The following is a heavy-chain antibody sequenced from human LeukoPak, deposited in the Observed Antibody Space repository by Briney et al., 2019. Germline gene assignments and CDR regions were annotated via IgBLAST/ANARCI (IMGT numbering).Heavy chain of an antibody. V-gene: IGHV4-34*01. Sequence: SETLSLTCAVYGGSFSGYYWSWIRQPPGKGLEWIGEINHSGSTYYNPSLKSRVTISVDTSKNQFSLKLSSVTAADSAVYYCARGTRLSGAGDYWGQGTLVTVSS. CDR2: INHSGST. CDR1: GGSFSGYY. D-gene: IGHD3-9*01. J-gene: IGHJ4*02. CDR3: ARGTRLSGAGDY.